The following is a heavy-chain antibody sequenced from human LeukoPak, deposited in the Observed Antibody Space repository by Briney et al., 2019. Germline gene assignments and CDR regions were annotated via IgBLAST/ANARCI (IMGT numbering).Heavy chain of an antibody. CDR1: GFTFSIYS. D-gene: IGHD3-10*01. Sequence: GGTLRLSCAASGFTFSIYSMNWVRQTPGKGLEWVSSISDNSDYIFYADSLKGRFTISRDNAKNSLYLQMNSLRAEDTAVYYCAKSDYGSGSYYLQFFDYWGQGTLVTVSS. CDR2: ISDNSDYI. V-gene: IGHV3-21*01. J-gene: IGHJ4*02. CDR3: AKSDYGSGSYYLQFFDY.